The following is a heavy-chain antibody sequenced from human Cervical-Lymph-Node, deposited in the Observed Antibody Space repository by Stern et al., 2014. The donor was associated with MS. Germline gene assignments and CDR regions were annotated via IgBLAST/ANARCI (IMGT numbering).Heavy chain of an antibody. Sequence: QVQLVQSGAEVKKPGASVKVSSKASRYTFTSYAMHWVRQAPGQRLEWMGWINAGNGNTKYSQKFQGRVTITRDTSASTAYMELSSLRSEDTAVYYCARGPLRYFDWLPMYGMDVWGQGTTVTVSS. J-gene: IGHJ6*02. V-gene: IGHV1-3*01. D-gene: IGHD3-9*01. CDR2: INAGNGNT. CDR1: RYTFTSYA. CDR3: ARGPLRYFDWLPMYGMDV.